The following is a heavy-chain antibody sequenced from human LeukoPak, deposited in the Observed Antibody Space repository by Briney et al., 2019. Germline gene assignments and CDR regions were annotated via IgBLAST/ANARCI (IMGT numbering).Heavy chain of an antibody. CDR1: GGSISSGSYY. CDR2: IYTSGST. J-gene: IGHJ5*02. V-gene: IGHV4-61*02. D-gene: IGHD3-10*01. Sequence: SETLSLTCTVSGGSISSGSYYWSWIRQPAGKGLEWIGRIYTSGSTNYNPSLKSRVTISVDTSKNQFSLKLSSVTAADTAVYYCARAHFRSFGYNWFDPWGQGALVTVSS. CDR3: ARAHFRSFGYNWFDP.